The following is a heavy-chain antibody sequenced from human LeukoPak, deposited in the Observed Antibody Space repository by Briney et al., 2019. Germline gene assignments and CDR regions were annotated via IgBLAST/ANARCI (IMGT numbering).Heavy chain of an antibody. CDR3: ARQGIYDILTGYSDY. CDR1: GYSFTSSW. Sequence: GESLKISCKGSGYSFTSSWIGWVRQMPGKGLEWMGIIYPGDSDARYSPSFQGQVTISADKSISTAYLQWSSLKASDTAMYYCARQGIYDILTGYSDYWGQGTLVTVSS. D-gene: IGHD3-9*01. CDR2: IYPGDSDA. V-gene: IGHV5-51*01. J-gene: IGHJ4*02.